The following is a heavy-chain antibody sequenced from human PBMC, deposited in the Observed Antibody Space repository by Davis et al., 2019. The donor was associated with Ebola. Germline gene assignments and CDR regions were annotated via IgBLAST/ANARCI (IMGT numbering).Heavy chain of an antibody. J-gene: IGHJ6*02. V-gene: IGHV3-23*01. Sequence: GESLKISCAASGSTFSSYAMSWVRQAPGKGLEWVSAISGSGGSTYYADSVKGRFTISRDNAKNSLYLQMNSLRAEDTAVYYCARSSIAARPGYYYGMDVWGQGTTVTVSS. CDR3: ARSSIAARPGYYYGMDV. D-gene: IGHD6-6*01. CDR2: ISGSGGST. CDR1: GSTFSSYA.